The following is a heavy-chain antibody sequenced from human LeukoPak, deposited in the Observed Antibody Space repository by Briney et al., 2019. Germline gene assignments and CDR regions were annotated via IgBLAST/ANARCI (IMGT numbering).Heavy chain of an antibody. D-gene: IGHD3-3*01. V-gene: IGHV4-39*07. CDR1: GGSISSGSYY. J-gene: IGHJ4*02. CDR3: ARGRTVKRFLEWLSPKLHFDY. Sequence: QASETLSLTCTVSGGSISSGSYYWGWIRQPPGKGLEWIGSIYYSGSTYYKPSLKSRVTISVDTSKNQFSLKLSSVTAADTAVYYCARGRTVKRFLEWLSPKLHFDYWGQGTLVTVSS. CDR2: IYYSGST.